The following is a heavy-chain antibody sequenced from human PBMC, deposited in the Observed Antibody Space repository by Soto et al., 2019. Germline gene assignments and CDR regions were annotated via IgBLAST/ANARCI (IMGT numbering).Heavy chain of an antibody. Sequence: SETLSLTCAVSASSISSAYFWGWIRQPPGKGLEWIATIFHTGGTYYNPSLKSRVTISVDTSNNQFSLRLNSVTAADTALYFCARTWLDGGTPADAFDIWGQGTMVTVSS. D-gene: IGHD2-15*01. CDR3: ARTWLDGGTPADAFDI. J-gene: IGHJ3*02. CDR2: IFHTGGT. V-gene: IGHV4-38-2*01. CDR1: ASSISSAYF.